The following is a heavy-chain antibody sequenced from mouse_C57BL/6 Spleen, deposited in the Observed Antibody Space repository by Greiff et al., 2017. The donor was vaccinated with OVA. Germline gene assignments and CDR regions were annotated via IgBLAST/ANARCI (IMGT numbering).Heavy chain of an antibody. CDR2: ISYSGST. V-gene: IGHV3-1*01. D-gene: IGHD2-4*01. J-gene: IGHJ3*01. Sequence: EVQVVESGPGMVKPSQSLSLTCTVTGYSITSGYDWHWIRHFPGNKLEWMGYISYSGSTNYNPSLKSRISITHDTSKNHFFLKLNSVTTEDTATYYCARVYDYDDPWFAYWGQGTLVTVSA. CDR1: GYSITSGYD. CDR3: ARVYDYDDPWFAY.